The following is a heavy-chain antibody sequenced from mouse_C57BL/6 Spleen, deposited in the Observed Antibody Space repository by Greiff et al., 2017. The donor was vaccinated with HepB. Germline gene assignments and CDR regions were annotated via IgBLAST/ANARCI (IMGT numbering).Heavy chain of an antibody. CDR1: GVDFSRYW. J-gene: IGHJ4*01. CDR3: ARYYDYDEYYYAMDY. CDR2: INPDSSTI. D-gene: IGHD2-4*01. Sequence: EAGGVDFSRYWMSWVRRAPGKGLEWIGEINPDSSTINYAPSLKDKFIISRDNAKNTLYLQMSKVRSEDTALYYCARYYDYDEYYYAMDYWGQGTSVTVSS. V-gene: IGHV4-1*01.